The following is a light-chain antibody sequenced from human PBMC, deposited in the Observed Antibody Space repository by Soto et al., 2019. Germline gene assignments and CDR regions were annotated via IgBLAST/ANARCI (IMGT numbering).Light chain of an antibody. CDR2: KAS. J-gene: IGKJ1*01. Sequence: DIQMTQSPSTLSASVGDRVTITCRASQSISSWLAWYQQKPGKAPNLLIYKASTLESGVPSRFSGSGSETEFTLTISSLQPDDFATYYCQEYYTYFRTFGQGTKVEVK. V-gene: IGKV1-5*03. CDR3: QEYYTYFRT. CDR1: QSISSW.